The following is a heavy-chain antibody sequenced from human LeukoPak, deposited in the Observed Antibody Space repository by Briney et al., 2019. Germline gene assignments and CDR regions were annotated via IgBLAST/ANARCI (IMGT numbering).Heavy chain of an antibody. CDR3: ASHYYDSSAAFDI. J-gene: IGHJ3*02. Sequence: SETLSLTCTVSGYSISSGYYWGWIRQPPGKGLEWIATIYHSGSTYYNPSLKSRVTISVDTSKNQFSLKLSSVTAADTAVYYCASHYYDSSAAFDIWGQGTMVTVSS. CDR2: IYHSGST. V-gene: IGHV4-38-2*02. CDR1: GYSISSGYY. D-gene: IGHD3-22*01.